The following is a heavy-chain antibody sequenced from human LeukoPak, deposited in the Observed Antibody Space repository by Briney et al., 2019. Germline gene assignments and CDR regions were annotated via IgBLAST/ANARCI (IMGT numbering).Heavy chain of an antibody. CDR1: GFTFGDHA. J-gene: IGHJ6*02. V-gene: IGHV3-30*01. CDR2: ISYDGSNK. CDR3: AKDDKASLWPSFYYYYYGMDV. Sequence: GGSLRLSCRGSGFTFGDHAMSWVRQAPGKGLEWVAVISYDGSNKYYADSVKGRFTISRDNSKNTLYLQMNSLRAEDTAVYYCAKDDKASLWPSFYYYYYGMDVWGQGTTVTVSS. D-gene: IGHD3-10*01.